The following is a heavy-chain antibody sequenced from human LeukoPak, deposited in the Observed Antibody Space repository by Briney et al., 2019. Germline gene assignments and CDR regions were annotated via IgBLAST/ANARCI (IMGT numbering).Heavy chain of an antibody. V-gene: IGHV4-59*01. CDR2: IYYSGST. J-gene: IGHJ4*02. Sequence: PSETLSLTCTVSGGSISSYYWSWIRQPPGKGLEWIGYIYYSGSTNYNPSLKSRVTISVDTSKNQFSLKLSSVTAADTAEYYCATSDSSGVDYWGQGTLVTVSS. CDR3: ATSDSSGVDY. CDR1: GGSISSYY. D-gene: IGHD3-22*01.